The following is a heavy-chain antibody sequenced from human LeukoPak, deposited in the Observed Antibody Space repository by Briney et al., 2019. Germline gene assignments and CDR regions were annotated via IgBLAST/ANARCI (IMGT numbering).Heavy chain of an antibody. CDR2: ISWNSGSI. V-gene: IGHV3-9*01. Sequence: GGSLRLSCAASGFTFSSYAMSWVRQAPGKGLEWVSAISWNSGSIGYADSVKGRFTISRDNAKNSLYLQMNSLRAEDTALYYCAKSSEGYYDSSGLLPDYWGQGTLVTVSS. J-gene: IGHJ4*02. D-gene: IGHD3-22*01. CDR1: GFTFSSYA. CDR3: AKSSEGYYDSSGLLPDY.